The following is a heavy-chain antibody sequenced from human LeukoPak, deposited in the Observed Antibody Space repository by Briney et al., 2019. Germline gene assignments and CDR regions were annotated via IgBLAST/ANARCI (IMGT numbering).Heavy chain of an antibody. CDR1: GGSISSSSYY. V-gene: IGHV4-39*07. D-gene: IGHD3-10*01. CDR2: INHSGST. CDR3: ARGPTAVRGVIRFYYYMDV. Sequence: SETLSLTCTVSGGSISSSSYYWVWIRQPPGKGLEWIGEINHSGSTNYNPSLKSRVTMSLDTSKKQVSLKLNSVTAADTAVYYCARGPTAVRGVIRFYYYMDVWGKGTAVTVSS. J-gene: IGHJ6*03.